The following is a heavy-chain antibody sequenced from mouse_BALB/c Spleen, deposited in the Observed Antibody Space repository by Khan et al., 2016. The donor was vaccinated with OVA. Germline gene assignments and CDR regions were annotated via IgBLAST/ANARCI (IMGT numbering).Heavy chain of an antibody. V-gene: IGHV1-4*01. J-gene: IGHJ3*01. CDR2: IIPSTDYT. CDR1: GYTFTTYT. CDR3: TREGAYYRSDGWFAY. D-gene: IGHD2-14*01. Sequence: VQLQESGAELARPGASVKMSCKASGYTFTTYTIHWVKQRPGQGLEWIGYIIPSTDYTNYNQKFKDKATLTADTSSTTAYMQLRSLTSEDSAVYYCTREGAYYRSDGWFAYWGQGTLVTVSA.